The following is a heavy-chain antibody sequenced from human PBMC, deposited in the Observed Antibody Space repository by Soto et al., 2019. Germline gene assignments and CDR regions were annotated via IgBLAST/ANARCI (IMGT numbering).Heavy chain of an antibody. Sequence: KSSETLSLTCTVSGGSISSSSYYWGWIRQPPGKGLEWIGSIYYSGSTYYNPSLKSRVTISVDTSKNQFSLKPSSVTAADTAVYYGARPAVDDRWGRGTLVTVSS. CDR2: IYYSGST. CDR1: GGSISSSSYY. J-gene: IGHJ4*02. V-gene: IGHV4-39*01. CDR3: ARPAVDDR. D-gene: IGHD3-16*02.